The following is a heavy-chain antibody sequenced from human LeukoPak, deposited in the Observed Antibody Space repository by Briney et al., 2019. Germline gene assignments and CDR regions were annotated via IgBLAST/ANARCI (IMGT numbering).Heavy chain of an antibody. CDR2: IIPIFGTA. V-gene: IGHV1-69*05. CDR3: ARSPLSIAARPPFDY. CDR1: GGTFSSYA. J-gene: IGHJ4*02. Sequence: SVKVPCKASGGTFSSYAISWVRQAPGQGLEWMGRIIPIFGTANYAQKFQGRVTITTDESTSTAYMELSSLRSEDTAVYYCARSPLSIAARPPFDYWGQGTLVTVSS. D-gene: IGHD6-6*01.